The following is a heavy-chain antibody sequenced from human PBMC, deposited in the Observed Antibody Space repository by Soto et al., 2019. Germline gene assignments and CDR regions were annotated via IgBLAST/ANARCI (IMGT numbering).Heavy chain of an antibody. J-gene: IGHJ4*01. CDR3: ATLIKKSYDDSSGYSQDY. CDR2: ISPRSSYI. D-gene: IGHD3-22*01. V-gene: IGHV3-21*01. CDR1: RFTFSDYS. Sequence: GGSLRLSCEASRFTFSDYSMNWVRQAPGKGLEWVSSISPRSSYIHYADSVKGRFIISRDDAKSALFLQMNSLRAEDTAVYYCATLIKKSYDDSSGYSQDYWGQGTLVTVSS.